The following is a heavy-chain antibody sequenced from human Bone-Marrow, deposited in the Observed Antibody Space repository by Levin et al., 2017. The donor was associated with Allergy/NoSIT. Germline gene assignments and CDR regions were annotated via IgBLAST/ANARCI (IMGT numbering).Heavy chain of an antibody. D-gene: IGHD3-3*01. J-gene: IGHJ4*02. Sequence: SETLSLTCSVSGGSISSDYWSWIRQPPGKGLEWIGYISYTGTKYNPSLKSRVTISEGTSKNQFSLKLSSVTSADTAVYYCARIGVKAPATFLDYWGQGTLVTVSS. V-gene: IGHV4-59*01. CDR3: ARIGVKAPATFLDY. CDR2: ISYTGT. CDR1: GGSISSDY.